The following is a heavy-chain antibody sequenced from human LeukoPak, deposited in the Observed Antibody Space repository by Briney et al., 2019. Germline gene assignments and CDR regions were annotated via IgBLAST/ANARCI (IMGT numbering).Heavy chain of an antibody. CDR3: ARQINPWYTIFDY. Sequence: GGALRLSCAASGFTFSDYYMSWVRQAPGKGGEWVSSISSSSSYIYYADSVKGRFTISRDNAKNSLYLQMNSLRAEDTALYYCARQINPWYTIFDYWGQGTLVTVSS. D-gene: IGHD6-13*01. CDR1: GFTFSDYY. J-gene: IGHJ4*02. V-gene: IGHV3-11*06. CDR2: ISSSSSYI.